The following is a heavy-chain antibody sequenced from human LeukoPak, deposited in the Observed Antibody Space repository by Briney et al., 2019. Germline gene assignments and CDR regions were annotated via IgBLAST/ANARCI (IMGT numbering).Heavy chain of an antibody. D-gene: IGHD2-2*01. CDR3: ARENYCSSTSCYVDNWFDP. V-gene: IGHV3-74*01. CDR1: GFTFSSYW. Sequence: GGSLRLSCAASGFTFSSYWMHWVRQAPGKGLVWVSRINSDGSSTSYADSVKGRFTISRDNAKNTLYLQMNSLGAEDTAVYYCARENYCSSTSCYVDNWFDPWGQGTLVTVSS. J-gene: IGHJ5*02. CDR2: INSDGSST.